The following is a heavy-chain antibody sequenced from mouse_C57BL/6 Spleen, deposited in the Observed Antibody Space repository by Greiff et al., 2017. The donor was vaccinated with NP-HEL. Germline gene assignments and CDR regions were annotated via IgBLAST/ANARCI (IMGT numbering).Heavy chain of an antibody. CDR2: IYPRSGNT. CDR3: ARYYYGSSYVFDY. V-gene: IGHV1-81*01. J-gene: IGHJ2*01. CDR1: GYTFTSYG. Sequence: VQLQQFGAELARPGASVKLSCKASGYTFTSYGISWVKQRTGQGLEWIGEIYPRSGNTYYNEKFKGKATLTADKSSSTAYMELRSLTSEDSAVYFCARYYYGSSYVFDYWGQGTTLTVSS. D-gene: IGHD1-1*01.